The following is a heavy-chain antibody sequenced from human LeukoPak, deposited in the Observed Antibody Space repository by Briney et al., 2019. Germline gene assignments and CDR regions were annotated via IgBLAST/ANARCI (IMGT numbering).Heavy chain of an antibody. D-gene: IGHD1-26*01. Sequence: PPETLSLTCTVSGGSISSGAYYWSWIRQPPGKGLEWIGYIYHTGTTYYNPSLKSRVTISVDRSKNQFSLKLSSVTAADTAVYYCARQVQWELSYWGQGTLVTVSS. J-gene: IGHJ4*02. CDR3: ARQVQWELSY. CDR1: GGSISSGAYY. V-gene: IGHV4-30-2*01. CDR2: IYHTGTT.